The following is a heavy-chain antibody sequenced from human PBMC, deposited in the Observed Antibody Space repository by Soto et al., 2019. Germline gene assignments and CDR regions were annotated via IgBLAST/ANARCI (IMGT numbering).Heavy chain of an antibody. J-gene: IGHJ5*02. CDR3: ARSPTGYCSGGSCYSFWFDP. CDR2: INAGNGNT. Sequence: QVQLVQSGAEEKKPGASVKVSCKASGYTFTSYAMHWVRQAPGQRLEWMGWINAGNGNTKYSQKFQGRVTITRDTSASTAYMGLSSLRSEDTAVYYCARSPTGYCSGGSCYSFWFDPWGQGTLVTVSS. D-gene: IGHD2-15*01. CDR1: GYTFTSYA. V-gene: IGHV1-3*05.